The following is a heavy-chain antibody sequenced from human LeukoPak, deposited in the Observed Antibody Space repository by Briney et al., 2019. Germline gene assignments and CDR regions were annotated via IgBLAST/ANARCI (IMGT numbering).Heavy chain of an antibody. CDR2: IIPIFGTA. CDR1: GGTFSGYA. CDR3: ARVADSSGWHYYFDY. V-gene: IGHV1-69*05. Sequence: SVKVSCKASGGTFSGYAISWVRQAPGQGLEWMGGIIPIFGTANYAQKFQGRVTITTDESTSTAYMELSSLRSEDTAVYYCARVADSSGWHYYFDYWGQGTLVTVSS. D-gene: IGHD6-19*01. J-gene: IGHJ4*02.